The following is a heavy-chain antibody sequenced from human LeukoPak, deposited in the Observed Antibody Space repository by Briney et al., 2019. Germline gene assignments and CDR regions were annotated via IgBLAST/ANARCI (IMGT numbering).Heavy chain of an antibody. CDR3: AKDQNLAAAGTD. J-gene: IGHJ4*02. CDR2: ISGSGGST. D-gene: IGHD6-13*01. V-gene: IGHV3-23*01. CDR1: GFTFSSYA. Sequence: GGSLRLSCTASGFTFSSYAMSWVRQAPGKELEWVSAISGSGGSTYYADSVKGRFTISRDNSKNTLYLQMNSLRAEDTAVYYCAKDQNLAAAGTDWGQGTLVTVSS.